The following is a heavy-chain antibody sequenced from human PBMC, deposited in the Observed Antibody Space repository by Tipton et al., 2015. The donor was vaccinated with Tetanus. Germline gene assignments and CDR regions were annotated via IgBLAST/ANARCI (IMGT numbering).Heavy chain of an antibody. CDR3: ARAHCTDGVCNFDF. Sequence: VQLVQSGGGVKKPGESLKISCKGSGYIFNNYWIGWVRQKPGKGLEWMGIIYPGDSDTRYSSSFQGQVTISVDKSINTAYLQWSSLKASDTSMFYCARAHCTDGVCNFDFWGQGALVTVAS. CDR1: GYIFNNYW. CDR2: IYPGDSDT. V-gene: IGHV5-51*01. D-gene: IGHD2-8*01. J-gene: IGHJ4*02.